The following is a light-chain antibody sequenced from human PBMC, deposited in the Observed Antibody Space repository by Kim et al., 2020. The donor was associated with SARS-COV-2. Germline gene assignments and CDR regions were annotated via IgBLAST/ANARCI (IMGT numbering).Light chain of an antibody. Sequence: GQSVSISCTGASSGVANYKRVSWYQQPPGTAPKLIIYEVSNRPSGVPDRFSGSKSGNTASLIISGLQAEDEADYYCSSFTSTDTWVFGGGTKLTVL. J-gene: IGLJ3*02. CDR3: SSFTSTDTWV. V-gene: IGLV2-18*02. CDR1: SSGVANYKR. CDR2: EVS.